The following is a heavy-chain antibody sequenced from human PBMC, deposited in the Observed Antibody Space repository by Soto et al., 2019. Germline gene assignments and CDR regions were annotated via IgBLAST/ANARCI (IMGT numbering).Heavy chain of an antibody. Sequence: EVQLVESGGGLVQPGGSLRLSCAASGFTVSSNYMSWVRQAPGKGLEWVSVIYSGGSTYYADSVKDRFTISRDNSKNTLYLQMNSLRAEDTAVYYCARVPHRYYYYMDVWGKGTTVTVSS. CDR3: ARVPHRYYYYMDV. CDR2: IYSGGST. J-gene: IGHJ6*03. D-gene: IGHD3-16*02. V-gene: IGHV3-66*01. CDR1: GFTVSSNY.